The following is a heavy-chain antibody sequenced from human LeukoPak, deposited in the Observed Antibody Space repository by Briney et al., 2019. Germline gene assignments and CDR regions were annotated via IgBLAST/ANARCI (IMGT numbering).Heavy chain of an antibody. J-gene: IGHJ6*03. Sequence: SETLSLTCAVYGGSFSGYYWSWIRQPPGKGLEWIGEINHSGSTNYSPSLKSRVTISVDTSKNQFSLKLSSVTAADTAVYYCARGLRSDYYYYMDVWGKGTTVTVSS. V-gene: IGHV4-34*01. D-gene: IGHD2-15*01. CDR3: ARGLRSDYYYYMDV. CDR1: GGSFSGYY. CDR2: INHSGST.